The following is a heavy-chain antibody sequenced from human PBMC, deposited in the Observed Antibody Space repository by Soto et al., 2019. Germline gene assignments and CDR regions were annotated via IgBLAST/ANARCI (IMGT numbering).Heavy chain of an antibody. V-gene: IGHV4-4*02. CDR2: IFHGGST. J-gene: IGHJ5*02. CDR3: ARCPIDHNWFDP. CDR1: GDSITSRNW. Sequence: SETLSLTCTVSGDSITSRNWWSWVRQSPEKGLEWIGEIFHGGSTNYNPSLKSRVTISVDTSNKQFSLRLTSVTAADTAVYYCARCPIDHNWFDPWGQGTLVTVSS. D-gene: IGHD3-9*01.